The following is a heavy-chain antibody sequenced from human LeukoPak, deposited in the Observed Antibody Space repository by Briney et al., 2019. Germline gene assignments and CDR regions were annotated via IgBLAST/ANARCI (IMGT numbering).Heavy chain of an antibody. D-gene: IGHD6-13*01. CDR1: GGSISSYY. J-gene: IGHJ4*02. CDR2: IYYSGST. V-gene: IGHV4-59*08. CDR3: ARHAPARIPAAATIDY. Sequence: SETLSLTCTVSGGSISSYYWRWIRQPPGKGLEWIEYIYYSGSTNYNPSLKSRVTIPVATSKNQFSLKVSSVTAADTAVYYCARHAPARIPAAATIDYWGQGTLVTVPS.